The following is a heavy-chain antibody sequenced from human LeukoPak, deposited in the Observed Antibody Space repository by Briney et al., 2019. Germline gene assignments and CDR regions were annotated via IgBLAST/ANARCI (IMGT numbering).Heavy chain of an antibody. Sequence: GGSLRLSCAASGFTFSNVWMSWVRQAPGKGLEWIGLIKSKADGGTTGSAAPVKGRFTISRDDSKNTLDLQLNSLKLDDTAVYYCTTAPDAAIWGQGTLVTVSS. CDR2: IKSKADGGTT. CDR1: GFTFSNVW. CDR3: TTAPDAAI. J-gene: IGHJ4*02. V-gene: IGHV3-15*01. D-gene: IGHD6-25*01.